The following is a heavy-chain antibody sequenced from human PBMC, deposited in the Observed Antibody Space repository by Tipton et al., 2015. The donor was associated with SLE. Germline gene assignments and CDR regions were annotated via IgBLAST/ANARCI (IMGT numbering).Heavy chain of an antibody. J-gene: IGHJ3*02. Sequence: TLSLTCTVSGGSISSSSYYWGWIRQPPGKGLEWIGSIYYSGSTYYNPSLKSRVTISVDTSKNQFSLKLSSVTAADTAVYYCARDRDYYDSSGYPRHAFDTWGQGTMVTVSS. D-gene: IGHD3-22*01. CDR3: ARDRDYYDSSGYPRHAFDT. CDR2: IYYSGST. V-gene: IGHV4-39*07. CDR1: GGSISSSSYY.